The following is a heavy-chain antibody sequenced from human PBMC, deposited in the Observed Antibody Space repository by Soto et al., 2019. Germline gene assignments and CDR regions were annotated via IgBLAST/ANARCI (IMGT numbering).Heavy chain of an antibody. Sequence: ASVKVSCKASGYTFTSYYMHWVRQAPGQGLEWMGIINPSGGSTSYAQKFQGRVTMTRDTSTSTVYMELSSLRSEDTAVYYCARETYYDFWSGSYGMDVWGQGTTVTVSS. V-gene: IGHV1-46*01. CDR3: ARETYYDFWSGSYGMDV. CDR1: GYTFTSYY. J-gene: IGHJ6*02. D-gene: IGHD3-3*01. CDR2: INPSGGST.